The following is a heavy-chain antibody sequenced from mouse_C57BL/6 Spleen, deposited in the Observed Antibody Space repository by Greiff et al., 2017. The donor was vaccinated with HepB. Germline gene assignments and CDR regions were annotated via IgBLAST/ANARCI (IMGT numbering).Heavy chain of an antibody. D-gene: IGHD2-3*01. J-gene: IGHJ4*01. Sequence: QVQLQQSGAELVKPGASVKISCKASGYAFSSYWMNWVKQRPGKGLEWIGQIYPGDGDTNYNGKFKGKATLTADKSSSTAYMQLSSLTSEDSAVYFCANLYDYYAMDYWGQGTSVTVSS. CDR1: GYAFSSYW. V-gene: IGHV1-80*01. CDR3: ANLYDYYAMDY. CDR2: IYPGDGDT.